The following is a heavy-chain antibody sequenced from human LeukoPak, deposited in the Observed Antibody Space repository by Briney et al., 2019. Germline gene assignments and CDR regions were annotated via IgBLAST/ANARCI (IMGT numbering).Heavy chain of an antibody. J-gene: IGHJ4*02. V-gene: IGHV4-59*01. CDR2: IYYSGST. CDR1: GGSISSYY. CDR3: ARQDYCSGGSCYDY. Sequence: SETLSLTCTVSGGSISSYYWSWIRQPPGKGLEWIGYIYYSGSTNHNPSLKSRVTISVDTSKNQFSLKLSSVTAADTAVYYCARQDYCSGGSCYDYWGQGTLVTVSS. D-gene: IGHD2-15*01.